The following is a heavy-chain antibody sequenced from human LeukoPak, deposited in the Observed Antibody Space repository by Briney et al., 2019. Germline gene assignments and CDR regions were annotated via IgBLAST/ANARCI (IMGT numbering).Heavy chain of an antibody. CDR2: IYHSGST. D-gene: IGHD4-17*01. V-gene: IGHV4-30-2*01. CDR3: ARGRYGDYAVDY. Sequence: SETLSLTCAVSGGSISSGGYSWSWIRQPPGKGLEWIGYIYHSGSTNYNPSLKSRVTISVDTSKNQFSLKLSSVTAADTAVYYCARGRYGDYAVDYWGQGTLVTVSS. CDR1: GGSISSGGYS. J-gene: IGHJ4*02.